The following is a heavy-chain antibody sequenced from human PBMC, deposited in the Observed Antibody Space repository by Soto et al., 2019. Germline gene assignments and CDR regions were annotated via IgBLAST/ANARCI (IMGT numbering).Heavy chain of an antibody. Sequence: QVQLVQSGAEVKKPGASVKVSCKASGYTFTSYAMHWVRQAPGQRLEWMGWINAGNGNTKYSQKFQGRVTITRDTPESPAYMELRSLRSEDTAVYYCARSPPSDSIAARPSDSFVDSWGQGTLVTVSS. CDR3: ARSPPSDSIAARPSDSFVDS. J-gene: IGHJ4*02. D-gene: IGHD6-6*01. CDR1: GYTFTSYA. CDR2: INAGNGNT. V-gene: IGHV1-3*01.